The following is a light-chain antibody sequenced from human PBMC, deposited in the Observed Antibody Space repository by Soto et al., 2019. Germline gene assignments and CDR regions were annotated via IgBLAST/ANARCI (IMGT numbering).Light chain of an antibody. V-gene: IGKV1-39*01. CDR1: QSVASY. CDR3: QQRHSAPCT. J-gene: IGKJ2*02. CDR2: DAS. Sequence: DIQMTQSPSYVSASVGDSVTITCRASQSVASYLNWYQQKPGKAPQLLIHDASNLQSGISSRFTGSGSAKQFTLSINNLQPEDFATSFCQQRHSAPCTFGQGTKLDIK.